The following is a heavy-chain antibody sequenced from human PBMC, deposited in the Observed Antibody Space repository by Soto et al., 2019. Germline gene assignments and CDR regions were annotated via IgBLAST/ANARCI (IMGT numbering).Heavy chain of an antibody. J-gene: IGHJ3*02. Sequence: QLQLQESGPGLVKPSETLSLTCTVSVGSITSISSYWGWIRQPPGQVLEWVGSIPGSTYYNPSLRRRVTTPVDKSRKQWSLGRKSVTAADAAVDDCARHGPWGVYDAFAICGQGTLVTVSS. CDR1: VGSITSISSY. CDR2: IPGST. CDR3: ARHGPWGVYDAFAI. D-gene: IGHD3-10*01. V-gene: IGHV4-39*01.